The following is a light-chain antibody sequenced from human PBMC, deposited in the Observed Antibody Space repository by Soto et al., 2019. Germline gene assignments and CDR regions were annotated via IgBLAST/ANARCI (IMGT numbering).Light chain of an antibody. V-gene: IGKV1-39*01. CDR2: ATS. Sequence: DIQMTQSPSTLSASVGDRVTITCLASQSISTYLNWYQQIPGKAPKLLIYATSSLQSGVPSTFSGSGSGTDFTLTISSLQPDDFATYYCQQLNSYPLTFGPGTKVDIK. J-gene: IGKJ3*01. CDR1: QSISTY. CDR3: QQLNSYPLT.